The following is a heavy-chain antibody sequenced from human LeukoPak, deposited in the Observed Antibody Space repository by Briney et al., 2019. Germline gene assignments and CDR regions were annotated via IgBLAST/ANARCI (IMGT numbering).Heavy chain of an antibody. D-gene: IGHD6-6*01. CDR1: GGTFSSYA. V-gene: IGHV1-69*05. CDR2: IIPIFGTA. J-gene: IGHJ4*02. CDR3: ARVASSSSVGYFDY. Sequence: SVKVSCKASGGTFSSYAISWVRQAPGQGPEWMGGIIPIFGTANYAQKFQGRVTITTDESTSTAYMELSSLRSEDTAVYYCARVASSSSVGYFDYWGQGTLVTVSS.